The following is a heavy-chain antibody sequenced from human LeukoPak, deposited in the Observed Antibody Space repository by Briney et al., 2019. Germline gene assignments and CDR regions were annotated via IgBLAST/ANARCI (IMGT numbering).Heavy chain of an antibody. Sequence: SETLSLTCAVYGVSFSGYYWSWIRQPPGKGLEWIGEINHSGSTNYNPSLKSRVTISVDTSKNQFSLKLSSVTAADTAVYYCARGRRRTDYWGQGTLVTVSS. CDR2: INHSGST. CDR1: GVSFSGYY. CDR3: ARGRRRTDY. J-gene: IGHJ4*02. V-gene: IGHV4-34*01.